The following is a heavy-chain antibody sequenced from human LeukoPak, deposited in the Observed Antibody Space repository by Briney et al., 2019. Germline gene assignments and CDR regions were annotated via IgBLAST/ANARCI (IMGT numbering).Heavy chain of an antibody. CDR3: ARGGDGYNYCDY. Sequence: AETLSLTCTLSVGSISSYYWSWIRQPPGKGLEWLAYIYYSGSTNYNPSLKSRVTISVDTSKNQFSLKLSSVTAADTGVYYCARGGDGYNYCDYWGQGTLVTVCS. J-gene: IGHJ4*02. D-gene: IGHD5-24*01. CDR2: IYYSGST. V-gene: IGHV4-59*01. CDR1: VGSISSYY.